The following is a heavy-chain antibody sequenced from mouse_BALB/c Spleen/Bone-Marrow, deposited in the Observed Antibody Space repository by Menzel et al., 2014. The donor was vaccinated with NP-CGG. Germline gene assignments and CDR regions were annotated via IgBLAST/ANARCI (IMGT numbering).Heavy chain of an antibody. Sequence: VHVKQSGAELVKPGASVKLSCTASGFNIKDTYMHWVKQRPEQGLEWIGRIDPANGNTKYDPKFQDKATITADTSSNTAYLQLSSLTSEDTAVYYCANYYYGYYFDYWGQGTTRTVSS. V-gene: IGHV14-3*02. CDR2: IDPANGNT. CDR1: GFNIKDTY. J-gene: IGHJ2*01. D-gene: IGHD1-1*01. CDR3: ANYYYGYYFDY.